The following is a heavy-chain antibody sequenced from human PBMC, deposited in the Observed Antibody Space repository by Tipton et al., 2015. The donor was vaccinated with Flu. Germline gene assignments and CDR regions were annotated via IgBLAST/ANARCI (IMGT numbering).Heavy chain of an antibody. D-gene: IGHD3-16*01. Sequence: SLRLSCAASGFTFSSYAMSWVRQAPGKGLEWVSAISGSGGSTYYADSVKGRFTISRDNSKNTLYLQMNSLRAEDTAVYYCASLGGNYYYGMDVWGQGTTVPVSS. CDR2: ISGSGGST. J-gene: IGHJ6*02. V-gene: IGHV3-23*01. CDR3: ASLGGNYYYGMDV. CDR1: GFTFSSYA.